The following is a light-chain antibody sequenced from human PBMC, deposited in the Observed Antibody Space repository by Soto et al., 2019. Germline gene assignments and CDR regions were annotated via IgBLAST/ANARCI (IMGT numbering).Light chain of an antibody. V-gene: IGKV3-20*01. CDR2: GAS. CDR3: QQYGSSPPIT. Sequence: EIVLTQSPGTLSLSPGERATLSCRASQSVSSSYLAWYQQKPGQAPRLLIYGASSRATGIPDRFSGSGSGTDFTLTISRLEPEDGAVYYCQQYGSSPPITFGQGTPLEIK. J-gene: IGKJ5*01. CDR1: QSVSSSY.